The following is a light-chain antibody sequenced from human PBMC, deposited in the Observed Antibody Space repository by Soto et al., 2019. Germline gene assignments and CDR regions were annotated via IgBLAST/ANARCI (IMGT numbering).Light chain of an antibody. J-gene: IGKJ1*01. V-gene: IGKV3-15*01. Sequence: EIVMTQSPVTLSVSPGGRGTLSCRASQTIGTKLAWYQQKPGQAPRLLIYGASIRAAGIPARFTGSGFGTEFTLTISGLQSGDFAVYYCQHHSSWPPTFGQGTKVDI. CDR1: QTIGTK. CDR3: QHHSSWPPT. CDR2: GAS.